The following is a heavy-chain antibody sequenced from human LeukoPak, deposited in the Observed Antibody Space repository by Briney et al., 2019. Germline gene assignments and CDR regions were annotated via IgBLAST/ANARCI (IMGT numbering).Heavy chain of an antibody. CDR2: IYYRGRT. CDR3: ARQKILDDNYDSSGYYVDQ. D-gene: IGHD3-22*01. Sequence: PSETLSLTCTVSNGSIITSSYYWGWIRQPPGTGLEWIGSIYYRGRTYYSPSLKTRVTISADTSNNQFSLNLSSVTASDTAVYYCARQKILDDNYDSSGYYVDQWGQGSLVTVSS. CDR1: NGSIITSSYY. J-gene: IGHJ4*02. V-gene: IGHV4-39*01.